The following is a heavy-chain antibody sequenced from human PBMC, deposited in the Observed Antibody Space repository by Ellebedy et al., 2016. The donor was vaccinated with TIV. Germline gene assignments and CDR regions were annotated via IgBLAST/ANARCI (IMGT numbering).Heavy chain of an antibody. J-gene: IGHJ4*02. CDR2: ISRTDDST. Sequence: GGSLRLSXTASGFTFSNYVMSWVRRAPGEGLKWVSGISRTDDSTYYADSVKGRFTISRDDPKSTLYLQMNNLRAEDTAVYYCAKDRDDAGDFVFDSWGQGTLVAVSS. V-gene: IGHV3-23*01. CDR3: AKDRDDAGDFVFDS. D-gene: IGHD4-17*01. CDR1: GFTFSNYV.